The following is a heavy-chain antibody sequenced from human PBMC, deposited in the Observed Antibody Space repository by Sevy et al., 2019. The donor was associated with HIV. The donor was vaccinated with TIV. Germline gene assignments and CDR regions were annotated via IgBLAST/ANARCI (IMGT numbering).Heavy chain of an antibody. CDR2: IYTSGSS. V-gene: IGHV4-4*07. Sequence: SETLSLTCTVSGGSISGYYWSWIRQPAGKGLEWIGRIYTSGSSNYNPSLKSRVTMSVDTSKDQFSLQLNSVTAADTAVYYCARQGLDWEQLYYFDYWGQGTLVTVSS. CDR3: ARQGLDWEQLYYFDY. CDR1: GGSISGYY. J-gene: IGHJ4*02. D-gene: IGHD3-10*01.